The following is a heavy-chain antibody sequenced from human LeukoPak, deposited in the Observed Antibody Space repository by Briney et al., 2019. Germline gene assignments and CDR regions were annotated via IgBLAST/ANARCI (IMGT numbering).Heavy chain of an antibody. CDR3: ARGYSGYGYGMDV. D-gene: IGHD5-12*01. V-gene: IGHV3-21*06. CDR2: ISSSSSYI. Sequence: GGSLRLSCAASGFTFSSYSMNWVRQAPGKGLEWVSSISSSSSYIYYADSVKRRFTISRDNAKNSVYLQMNSLRVEDMAVYYCARGYSGYGYGMDVWGQGTTVTVSS. CDR1: GFTFSSYS. J-gene: IGHJ6*02.